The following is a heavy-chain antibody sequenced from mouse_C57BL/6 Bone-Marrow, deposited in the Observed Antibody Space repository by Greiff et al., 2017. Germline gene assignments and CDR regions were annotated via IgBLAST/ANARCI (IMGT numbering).Heavy chain of an antibody. V-gene: IGHV14-4*01. CDR1: GFNIKDDY. CDR2: IDPENGDT. CDR3: TTLNWSWFAY. J-gene: IGHJ3*01. Sequence: EVQLQQSGAGLVRPGASVKLSCTASGFNIKDDYMHWVKQRPEQGLEWIGWIDPENGDTEYASKFQGKATITADTSSNTAYLQLSSLTSEDTAVYYCTTLNWSWFAYWGQGTLVTVSA. D-gene: IGHD4-1*01.